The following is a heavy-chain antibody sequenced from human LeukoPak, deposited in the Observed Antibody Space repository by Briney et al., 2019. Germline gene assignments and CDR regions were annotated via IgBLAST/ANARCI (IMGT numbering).Heavy chain of an antibody. D-gene: IGHD2-8*01. CDR3: ARATKSPRGFDY. CDR1: GYTFTVYY. CDR2: INPNSGGT. V-gene: IGHV1-2*02. Sequence: ASVTVSCKASGYTFTVYYMHWVRQAPGQGLEWMGWINPNSGGTNYAQKFQGRVTITRDTSISTAYMELSRLRSDDTAVYYCARATKSPRGFDYWGQGTLVTVSS. J-gene: IGHJ4*02.